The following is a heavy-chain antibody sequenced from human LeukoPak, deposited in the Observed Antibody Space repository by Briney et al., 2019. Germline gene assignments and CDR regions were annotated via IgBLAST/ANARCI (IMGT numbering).Heavy chain of an antibody. V-gene: IGHV3-30*18. J-gene: IGHJ6*03. CDR2: ISYDGSNK. D-gene: IGHD2-21*01. CDR1: GFTFSSYG. CDR3: AKDRTILYMDV. Sequence: PGRSLRLSCAASGFTFSSYGMHWGRQAPGKGLGWGAVISYDGSNKYYADSVKGRFTISRDNSKNTLYLQMNSLRAEDTAVYYCAKDRTILYMDVWGKGTTVTVSS.